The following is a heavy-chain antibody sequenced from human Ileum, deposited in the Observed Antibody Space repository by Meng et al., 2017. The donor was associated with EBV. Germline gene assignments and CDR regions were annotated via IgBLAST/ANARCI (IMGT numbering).Heavy chain of an antibody. CDR1: GFSVSSNY. D-gene: IGHD2-2*03. Sequence: LLESGGCLPQPWWALRLSCAASGFSVSSNYMSWVRQTPGKGREWLLIIYSGGSTYYADSVKGRFTISRDNSKNTLYLQMNNLRVDDTAVYYCARGGWIVPVDWGQGTLVTVSS. CDR3: ARGGWIVPVD. CDR2: IYSGGST. J-gene: IGHJ4*02. V-gene: IGHV3-53*01.